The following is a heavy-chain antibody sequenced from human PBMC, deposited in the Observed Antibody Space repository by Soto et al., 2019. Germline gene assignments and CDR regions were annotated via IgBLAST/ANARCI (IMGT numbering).Heavy chain of an antibody. Sequence: QVQLVESGGGLVKPGGSLRLSCAASGFTFSDYYMSWIRQGPGKGLEWVSFMSSSGNTINYADSVKGRFTISRDNTKNSLYLQMNSLKAEDTAVYYCARRGSGRYFDPWGQGILVTVSS. CDR3: ARRGSGRYFDP. V-gene: IGHV3-11*01. CDR2: MSSSGNTI. CDR1: GFTFSDYY. J-gene: IGHJ5*02. D-gene: IGHD1-1*01.